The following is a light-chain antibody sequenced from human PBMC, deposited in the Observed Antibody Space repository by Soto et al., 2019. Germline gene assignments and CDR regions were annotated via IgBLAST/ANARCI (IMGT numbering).Light chain of an antibody. V-gene: IGKV3-20*01. CDR3: QQYSDSPPT. CDR1: QSVSSSY. CDR2: GAS. J-gene: IGKJ1*01. Sequence: EIVLTQSPGTLSLSPGERATLSCRASQSVSSSYLAWYQQKPGQAPRPLIYGASDRTTGTPDRFSGSGSGTDFTLTIGRLEPEDFAMYYCQQYSDSPPTFGQGTKVDIK.